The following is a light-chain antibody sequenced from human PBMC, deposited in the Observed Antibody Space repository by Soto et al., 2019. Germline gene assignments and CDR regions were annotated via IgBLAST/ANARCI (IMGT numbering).Light chain of an antibody. CDR1: QSVSSNF. Sequence: EIVLTQSPGTLSLSPGESATLSCRASQSVSSNFLAWFQQKPGQAPRLLIYGASSWATGIPDRFSGSGSGTDFTLTISRLEPEDFAVYYCQQYGNSPRTFGQGTKVEIK. CDR3: QQYGNSPRT. CDR2: GAS. J-gene: IGKJ1*01. V-gene: IGKV3-20*01.